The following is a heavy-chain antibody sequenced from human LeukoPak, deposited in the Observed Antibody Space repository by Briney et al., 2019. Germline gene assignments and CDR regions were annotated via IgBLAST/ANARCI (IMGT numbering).Heavy chain of an antibody. Sequence: ASVKVSCKASGYTFTGYYVHWVRQAPGQGLEWMGWINPSSGGTNYAQKFQGRVAMTRDTSISTAYLELSRLRSDDTAVYYCARSYRGRRFDYWGQGTLVTVSS. D-gene: IGHD2-21*01. J-gene: IGHJ4*02. CDR3: ARSYRGRRFDY. V-gene: IGHV1-2*02. CDR1: GYTFTGYY. CDR2: INPSSGGT.